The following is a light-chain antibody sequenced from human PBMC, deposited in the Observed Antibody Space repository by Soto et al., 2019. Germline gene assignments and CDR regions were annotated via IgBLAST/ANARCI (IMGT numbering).Light chain of an antibody. CDR3: QQYRSWPRT. CDR2: GAS. CDR1: QSVDMS. Sequence: EIVLTQSPATLSVSPGERVILSCRASQSVDMSLAWYQQKPGQAPRLLIYGASTRATDMPGTFSGRGSGTEFTLTITSLRPEDFGVYYCQQYRSWPRTFGQGTKVEIK. J-gene: IGKJ1*01. V-gene: IGKV3-15*01.